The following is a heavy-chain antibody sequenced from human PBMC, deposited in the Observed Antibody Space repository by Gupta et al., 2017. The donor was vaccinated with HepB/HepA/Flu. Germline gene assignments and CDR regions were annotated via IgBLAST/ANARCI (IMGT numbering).Heavy chain of an antibody. CDR3: ARNRNYYYFDY. V-gene: IGHV3-72*01. Sequence: EVQLVESGGGLVQPGGSLRLSCAASEFTFSDFYMDWVRQAPGKGLEWVGLIRNRGKSYTTEYAASVKGRFTISRDDSKNSLYLQMSSLKTEDTAVYYCARNRNYYYFDYWGQGTLVTVSS. CDR1: EFTFSDFY. D-gene: IGHD1-7*01. CDR2: IRNRGKSYTT. J-gene: IGHJ4*02.